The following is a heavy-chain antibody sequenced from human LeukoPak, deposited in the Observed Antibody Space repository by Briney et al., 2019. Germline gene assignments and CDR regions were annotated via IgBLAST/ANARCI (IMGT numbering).Heavy chain of an antibody. Sequence: SQTLSLTCTVSGGSISSGGYHWSWIRQHPGKGLEWIGYMYYSGSTYYNPSPKSRVTISVDTSKNQFSLKLNSMTATDTAVYYCAGSGYTDYWGQGTLVTVSS. J-gene: IGHJ4*02. V-gene: IGHV4-31*03. D-gene: IGHD3-22*01. CDR1: GGSISSGGYH. CDR2: MYYSGST. CDR3: AGSGYTDY.